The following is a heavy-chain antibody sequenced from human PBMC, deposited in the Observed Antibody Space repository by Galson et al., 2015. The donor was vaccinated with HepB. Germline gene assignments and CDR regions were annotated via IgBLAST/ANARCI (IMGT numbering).Heavy chain of an antibody. D-gene: IGHD5-24*01. V-gene: IGHV1-18*04. CDR3: ARDKPDGYNFPLGFDY. CDR1: GYTFTSYG. Sequence: SVKVSCKASGYTFTSYGISWVRQAPGQGLEWMGWISAYNGNTNYAQKLQGRVTMTTDTSTSTAYMELRSLRSDDTAVYYCARDKPDGYNFPLGFDYWGQGTLVTVSS. CDR2: ISAYNGNT. J-gene: IGHJ4*02.